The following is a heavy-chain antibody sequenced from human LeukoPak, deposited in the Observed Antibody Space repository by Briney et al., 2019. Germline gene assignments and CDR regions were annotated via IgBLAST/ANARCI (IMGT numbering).Heavy chain of an antibody. CDR3: ARYSGSPTWYLDF. D-gene: IGHD1-26*01. Sequence: PSETLSLTCTVSGGSISSSSYYWGWIRQSPGKGLEWIGHIYYSGSTKYNPSLMSRVTMSADTSKNQFSLRLTSVTAADTAVYYCARYSGSPTWYLDFWGQGALVTVSS. J-gene: IGHJ4*02. V-gene: IGHV4-61*05. CDR2: IYYSGST. CDR1: GGSISSSSYY.